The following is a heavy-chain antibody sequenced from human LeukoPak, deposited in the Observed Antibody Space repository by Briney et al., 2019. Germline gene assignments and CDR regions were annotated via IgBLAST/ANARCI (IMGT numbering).Heavy chain of an antibody. J-gene: IGHJ4*02. CDR2: IHASGVST. CDR3: AKRADGGSGTIED. Sequence: PGGSLRLSCAASGFTFSSYAMSWVRQAPGRGLEWVSGIHASGVSTYYSDSVKGRFTISRDNSRNTLYLQMNSLRAEDTAVYYCAKRADGGSGTIEDRGQGTLVTVSS. V-gene: IGHV3-23*01. D-gene: IGHD1-1*01. CDR1: GFTFSSYA.